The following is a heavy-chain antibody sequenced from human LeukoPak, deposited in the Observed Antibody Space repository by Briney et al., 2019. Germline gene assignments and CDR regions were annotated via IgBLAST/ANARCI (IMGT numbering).Heavy chain of an antibody. D-gene: IGHD3-22*01. Sequence: ASVKVSCKPSGYTFTGSYMHWVRHAPGQGLEWMGWINPNSGGTNYAQKFQGRVTMTRDTSISTAYMELSWLRSDDTAVYYCAREDYYDSSGYYKNKEYFQHWGQGTLVSVSS. CDR3: AREDYYDSSGYYKNKEYFQH. J-gene: IGHJ1*01. CDR1: GYTFTGSY. CDR2: INPNSGGT. V-gene: IGHV1-2*02.